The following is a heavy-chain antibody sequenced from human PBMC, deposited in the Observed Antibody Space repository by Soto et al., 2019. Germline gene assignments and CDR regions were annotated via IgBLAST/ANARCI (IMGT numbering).Heavy chain of an antibody. V-gene: IGHV1-18*04. D-gene: IGHD3-22*01. CDR3: ARGGYSSGYHY. J-gene: IGHJ4*02. Sequence: QVQLLQSGTEVKEPGASVKVSCKASGYTFTSFDISWVRQAPGQGLEWVGWTTASNTHTNYAQKLQGRVTMTTDTSTTTAYRELRRLISADTAIYYCARGGYSSGYHYWGQGTLVTVSS. CDR2: TTASNTHT. CDR1: GYTFTSFD.